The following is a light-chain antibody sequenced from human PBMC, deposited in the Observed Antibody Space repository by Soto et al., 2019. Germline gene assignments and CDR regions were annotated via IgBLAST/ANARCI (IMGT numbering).Light chain of an antibody. CDR3: SSYTSSSTPLYV. J-gene: IGLJ1*01. V-gene: IGLV2-14*01. CDR1: NSDVGVYNY. Sequence: QSVLAQPASVSGSPGQSITISCTGTNSDVGVYNYVSWYQQHPGKAPKLVIYEVSNRPSGVSNRFSGSKSGNTASLTISGLQAEDEADYYCSSYTSSSTPLYVFGTGTKVT. CDR2: EVS.